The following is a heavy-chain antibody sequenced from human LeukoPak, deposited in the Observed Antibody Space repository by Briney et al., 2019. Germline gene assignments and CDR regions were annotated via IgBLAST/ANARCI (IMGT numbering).Heavy chain of an antibody. CDR2: INWNGGKT. CDR3: AKAHAYYYDSSGYGILDY. V-gene: IGHV3-20*04. D-gene: IGHD3-22*01. J-gene: IGHJ4*02. CDR1: GFTFDDYG. Sequence: GGSLRLSCAPSGFTFDDYGMSWVRHAPGKGLEWVSTINWNGGKTGHADSVRGRFTISRDNAKNSLYLQMNSLRAEDTALYYCAKAHAYYYDSSGYGILDYWGQGTLVTVSS.